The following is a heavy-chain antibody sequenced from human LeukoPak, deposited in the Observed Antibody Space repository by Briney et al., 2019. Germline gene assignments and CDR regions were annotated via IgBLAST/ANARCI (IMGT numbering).Heavy chain of an antibody. J-gene: IGHJ4*02. CDR2: IYFSGNT. V-gene: IGHV4-39*02. D-gene: IGHD3/OR15-3a*01. Sequence: PSETLSLTCTVSGGSLSSSSYYWGWVRQPPGKGLEWIGNIYFSGNTYYNPSLKSRVTISLDTSQRQFSLRLNSVTAADTALYYCTREGYIVWTGYSTLGENWGRETLVTVPS. CDR3: TREGYIVWTGYSTLGEN. CDR1: GGSLSSSSYY.